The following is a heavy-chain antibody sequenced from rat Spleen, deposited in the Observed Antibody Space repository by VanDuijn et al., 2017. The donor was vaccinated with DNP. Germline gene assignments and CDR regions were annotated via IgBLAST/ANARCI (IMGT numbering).Heavy chain of an antibody. D-gene: IGHD5-1*01. CDR1: GFSVTNYN. V-gene: IGHV2-45*01. CDR2: MWSGGGT. Sequence: QVQLMESGPGLVQPSETLSLTCTVSGFSVTNYNVHWVRQPPGKGLEWMGVMWSGGGTDYNSDLKSRLSISRDTSKNQVFLKINIRQSEDTTTYYCARDSLGALFAYWGQGTLVTVSS. CDR3: ARDSLGALFAY. J-gene: IGHJ3*01.